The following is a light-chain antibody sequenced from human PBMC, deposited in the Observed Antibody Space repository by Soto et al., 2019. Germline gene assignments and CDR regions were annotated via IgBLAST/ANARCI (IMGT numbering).Light chain of an antibody. J-gene: IGLJ1*01. V-gene: IGLV2-23*01. CDR2: EGS. CDR3: CSYAGSSTYV. CDR1: SSDVGSYNL. Sequence: QSALTQPACVSGSPGQSSTISCTGTSSDVGSYNLVSWYQQHPGKAPKLMIYEGSKRPSGVSNRFSGSKSGNTASLTISGLQAEDEADYYCCSYAGSSTYVFGTGTKVTVL.